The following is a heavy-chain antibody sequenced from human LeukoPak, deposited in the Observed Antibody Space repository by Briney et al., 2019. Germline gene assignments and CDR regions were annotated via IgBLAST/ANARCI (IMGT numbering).Heavy chain of an antibody. V-gene: IGHV3-30*03. Sequence: GGSLRLSCAASGFTFSSYGMHWVRQAPGKGLEWVAVISYDGSNKYYADSVKGRFTISRDNSKNTLYLQMNSLRAEDTAVYYCARRSGQSDYWGQGTLVTVSS. J-gene: IGHJ4*02. D-gene: IGHD1-26*01. CDR2: ISYDGSNK. CDR1: GFTFSSYG. CDR3: ARRSGQSDY.